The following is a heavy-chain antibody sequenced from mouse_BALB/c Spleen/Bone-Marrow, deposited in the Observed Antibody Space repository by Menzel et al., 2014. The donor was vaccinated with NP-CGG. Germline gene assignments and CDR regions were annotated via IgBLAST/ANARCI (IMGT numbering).Heavy chain of an antibody. CDR1: GFSLTNYG. J-gene: IGHJ4*01. V-gene: IGHV2-5*01. CDR2: IWRGGDT. CDR3: AISRYEGAMDY. D-gene: IGHD2-14*01. Sequence: VNLVESGPGLVQPSQSLSITCTVSGFSLTNYGVHWVRQSPGKGLEWLGVIWRGGDTDYNAAFMSRLNITKDNPESQVFFKMNSLQGDDTAIYYCAISRYEGAMDYWGQGTSVTVSS.